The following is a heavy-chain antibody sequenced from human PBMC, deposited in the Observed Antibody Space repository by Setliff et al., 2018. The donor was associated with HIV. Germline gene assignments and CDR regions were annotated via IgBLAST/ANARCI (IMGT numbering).Heavy chain of an antibody. CDR3: ARDPGDYDYVWGTKRGWFDP. CDR1: GGSFSAYY. J-gene: IGHJ5*02. D-gene: IGHD3-16*01. Sequence: PSETLSLTCAVYGGSFSAYYWSWIRQTPGKGLEWIGEINHSGGTNYNPSLKSRVTMSVDTSKNQFSLKLSSVTAANTAVFYCARDPGDYDYVWGTKRGWFDPWGQGTLVTVSS. CDR2: INHSGGT. V-gene: IGHV4-34*01.